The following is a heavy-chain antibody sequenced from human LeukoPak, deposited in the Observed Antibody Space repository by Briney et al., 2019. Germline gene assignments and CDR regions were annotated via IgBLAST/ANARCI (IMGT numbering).Heavy chain of an antibody. CDR2: IKEDGSEK. J-gene: IGHJ4*02. CDR3: ASGRQLGY. CDR1: GFTFSNYW. Sequence: GGSLSLSCAASGFTFSNYWMSWIRQAPGKGLEWVANIKEDGSEKYYVDSVKGRFTISRDNARNSLYLQMNSLRAEDTAVYYCASGRQLGYWGQGTLVTVSS. D-gene: IGHD6-13*01. V-gene: IGHV3-7*01.